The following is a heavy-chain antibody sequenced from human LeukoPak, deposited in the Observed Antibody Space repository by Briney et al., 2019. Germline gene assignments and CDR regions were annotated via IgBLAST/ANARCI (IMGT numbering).Heavy chain of an antibody. J-gene: IGHJ4*02. D-gene: IGHD6-19*01. Sequence: PSETLSLTCVVSGGSISSNWWSWVRQPPEKGLEWIGEIYHSGSTNYNPSLKSRVTISVDKSKNQFSLKLSSVTAADTAVYYCARYDVGWYYFDYWGQGTLVTVSS. V-gene: IGHV4-4*02. CDR1: GGSISSNW. CDR2: IYHSGST. CDR3: ARYDVGWYYFDY.